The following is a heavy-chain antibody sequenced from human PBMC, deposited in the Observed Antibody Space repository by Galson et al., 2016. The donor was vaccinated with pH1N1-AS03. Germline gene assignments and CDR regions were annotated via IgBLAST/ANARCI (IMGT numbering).Heavy chain of an antibody. J-gene: IGHJ4*02. D-gene: IGHD3-3*01. CDR3: ATGSMHNYEY. Sequence: SLRLSCAASGFTFSIYWMHWVRQAPGKGLVWVSRITGDGGSTVYADSVRGRFTISRDNAKNTVFLQMNSLTAEDTAVYYCATGSMHNYEYWGQGTLVSVSS. V-gene: IGHV3-74*01. CDR1: GFTFSIYW. CDR2: ITGDGGST.